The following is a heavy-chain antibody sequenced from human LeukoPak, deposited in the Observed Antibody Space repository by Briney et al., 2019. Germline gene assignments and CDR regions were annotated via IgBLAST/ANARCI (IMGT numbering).Heavy chain of an antibody. CDR1: GFTFSSYA. D-gene: IGHD3-10*01. J-gene: IGHJ4*02. CDR2: ISYDGSNK. Sequence: GRSLRLSCAASGFTFSSYAMHWVRQAPGKGLEWVAVISYDGSNKYYADSVKGRFTISRDNSKNTLYLQMNSLRAEDTAVYYCARTYYYGSGSRPGDYWGQGTLVTVSS. V-gene: IGHV3-30-3*01. CDR3: ARTYYYGSGSRPGDY.